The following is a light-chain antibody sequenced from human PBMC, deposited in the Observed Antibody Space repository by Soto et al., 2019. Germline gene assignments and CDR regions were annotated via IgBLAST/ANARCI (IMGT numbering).Light chain of an antibody. CDR2: EAS. CDR1: QTISSS. Sequence: DIQMPQSPSSLSVSVGDRVTITCRVSQTISSSLAGYQHKVGEAPKLLIAEASSLESGVPSRFSGSGSGTEFTLTIISLQPDDFATYYCQQYNSYLWTFGQGTKVDIK. J-gene: IGKJ1*01. V-gene: IGKV1-5*01. CDR3: QQYNSYLWT.